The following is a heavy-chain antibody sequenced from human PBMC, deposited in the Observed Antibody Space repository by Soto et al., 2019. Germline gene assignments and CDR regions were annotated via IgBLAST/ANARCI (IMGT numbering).Heavy chain of an antibody. Sequence: TSEAPSLTCTVSGGSIRSSNYYWGWIRQPPGKGLEWIGYIYYSGSTNYNPSLKSRVTISVDTSKNQFSLKLSSVTAADTAVYYCARVRAAMVNWGQGTLVTVSS. V-gene: IGHV4-61*05. J-gene: IGHJ4*02. CDR2: IYYSGST. D-gene: IGHD5-18*01. CDR3: ARVRAAMVN. CDR1: GGSIRSSNYY.